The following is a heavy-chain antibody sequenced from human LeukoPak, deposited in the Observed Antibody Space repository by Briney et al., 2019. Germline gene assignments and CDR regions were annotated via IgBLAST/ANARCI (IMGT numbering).Heavy chain of an antibody. Sequence: GASVKVSCKASGYTFTAYYLQWVRLAPGQGLEWMGWINPKSGGTEYPQRFQGRVTMTRDTSISTAYMELSRLRSDDTPVYYCARDHCSANSCYEDYYNGLDVWGQGTTVTVSS. CDR1: GYTFTAYY. CDR3: ARDHCSANSCYEDYYNGLDV. V-gene: IGHV1-2*02. D-gene: IGHD2-2*01. CDR2: INPKSGGT. J-gene: IGHJ6*02.